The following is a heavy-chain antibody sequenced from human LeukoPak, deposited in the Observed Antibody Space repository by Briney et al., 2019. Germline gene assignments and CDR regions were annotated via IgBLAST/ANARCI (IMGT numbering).Heavy chain of an antibody. Sequence: KSSETLSLTCTVSGYSISSGYYWGWIRQPPGKGLEWIGSIYHSGSTYYNPSLKSRVTISVDTSKNQFSLKLGSVTAADTAVYYCARDLCSSTSCYAGRRWFDPWGQGTLVTVSS. CDR3: ARDLCSSTSCYAGRRWFDP. V-gene: IGHV4-38-2*02. CDR1: GYSISSGYY. CDR2: IYHSGST. D-gene: IGHD2-2*01. J-gene: IGHJ5*02.